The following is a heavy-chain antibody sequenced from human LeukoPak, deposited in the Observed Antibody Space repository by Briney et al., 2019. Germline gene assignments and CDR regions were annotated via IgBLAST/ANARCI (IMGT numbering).Heavy chain of an antibody. V-gene: IGHV4-39*01. J-gene: IGHJ5*02. CDR2: IYYNGST. Sequence: SETLSLTCTVSGGSISSSSYYWGWIRQPPGKGLEWIGSIYYNGSTYYNPSLKSRVTISVDTSKNQFSLKLSSVTAADTAVYYCASESSWFGELLPIGWFDPWGQGTLVTVSS. CDR3: ASESSWFGELLPIGWFDP. D-gene: IGHD3-10*01. CDR1: GGSISSSSYY.